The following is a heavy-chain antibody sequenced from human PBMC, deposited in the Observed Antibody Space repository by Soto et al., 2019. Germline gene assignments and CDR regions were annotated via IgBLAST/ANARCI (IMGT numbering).Heavy chain of an antibody. CDR2: SNGGNGNT. Sequence: QVQFLQAGAEVKKPGASVKVSCKASEYTFTSYTMHWVRQAPGQRLEWMGWSNGGNGNTKYSQKFQGRVTITRDTYASTAYMELSSLRSDDTAVYYCARELQGLYYFDYWGQGTLVTVSS. J-gene: IGHJ4*02. V-gene: IGHV1-3*01. CDR1: EYTFTSYT. CDR3: ARELQGLYYFDY. D-gene: IGHD4-4*01.